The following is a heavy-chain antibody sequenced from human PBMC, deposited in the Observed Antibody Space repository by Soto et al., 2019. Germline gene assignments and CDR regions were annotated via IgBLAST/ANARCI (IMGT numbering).Heavy chain of an antibody. CDR1: GFTFSSYG. V-gene: IGHV3-30*03. J-gene: IGHJ4*02. D-gene: IGHD3-10*01. Sequence: GGSLRLSCAASGFTFSSYGMHWVRQAPGKGLEWVAVISCDGGNKYYADSVKGRFAISRDNAKKSLYLQVSSLRAEDTAVYYCGLKEGYYASGSYFGLAHWGQGTLVTVSS. CDR3: GLKEGYYASGSYFGLAH. CDR2: ISCDGGNK.